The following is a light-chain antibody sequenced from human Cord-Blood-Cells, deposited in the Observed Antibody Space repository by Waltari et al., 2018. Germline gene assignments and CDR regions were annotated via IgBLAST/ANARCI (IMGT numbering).Light chain of an antibody. CDR2: DLS. J-gene: IGLJ3*02. Sequence: QSALTQPASAPRSPGPSTTISCTGTSCDVGGYNNGSWYQQHTDNAPKLMIYDLSKPPSGVSPRFCGSNSGNTASLPISGLQAEDEADYYCSSYTSSSTWVFGGGTKLTVL. CDR1: SCDVGGYNN. CDR3: SSYTSSSTWV. V-gene: IGLV2-14*01.